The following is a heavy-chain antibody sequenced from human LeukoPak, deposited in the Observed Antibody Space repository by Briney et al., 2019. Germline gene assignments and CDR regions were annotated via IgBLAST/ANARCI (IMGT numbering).Heavy chain of an antibody. J-gene: IGHJ4*02. CDR2: IYYSGST. CDR3: ATLYVWGSYRSDDY. Sequence: SETLSLTCTVSGGSISSSSYYWGWIRQPPGKGLEWIGSIYYSGSTYYNPSLKSRVTISVDTSKNQFSLKLSSVTAADTAVYYCATLYVWGSYRSDDYWGQGTLVTVSS. D-gene: IGHD3-16*02. V-gene: IGHV4-39*01. CDR1: GGSISSSSYY.